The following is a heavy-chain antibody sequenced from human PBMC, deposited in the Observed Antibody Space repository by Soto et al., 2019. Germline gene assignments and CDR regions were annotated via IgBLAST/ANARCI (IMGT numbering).Heavy chain of an antibody. Sequence: PWGSLRLSCAASGFTFISYGMHFVRHSPFKWLEWVAVIWYDGSNKYYADSVKGRFTISRDNSKNTLYLQMNSLRAEDTAVYCCARSHGYCSGGSCYGGMDVWGQGTTVTVSS. CDR2: IWYDGSNK. CDR3: ARSHGYCSGGSCYGGMDV. CDR1: GFTFISYG. V-gene: IGHV3-33*01. D-gene: IGHD2-15*01. J-gene: IGHJ6*02.